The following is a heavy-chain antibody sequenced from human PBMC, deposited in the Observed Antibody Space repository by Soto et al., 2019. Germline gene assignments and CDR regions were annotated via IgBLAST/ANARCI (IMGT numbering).Heavy chain of an antibody. CDR3: AKLVRDDVRRSDLDH. CDR1: GDSITASYSN. V-gene: IGHV4-39*01. Sequence: PSETLSLTCTVSGDSITASYSNWAWIRQPPGKGLEGIGTFYYSGTTSPNPPLRSRITISGDTSRNQFSLNLRSVTAADSGVYYCAKLVRDDVRRSDLDHWGQGTLVTVSS. CDR2: FYYSGTT. D-gene: IGHD3-10*02. J-gene: IGHJ4*02.